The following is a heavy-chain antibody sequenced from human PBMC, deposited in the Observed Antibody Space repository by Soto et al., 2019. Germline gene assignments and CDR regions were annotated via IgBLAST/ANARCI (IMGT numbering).Heavy chain of an antibody. CDR2: IIPIFGTA. V-gene: IGHV1-69*13. D-gene: IGHD3-22*01. J-gene: IGHJ4*02. CDR1: GGTFSSYA. CDR3: ARDNGYYYDSSGYYWPFDY. Sequence: ASVKVSCKASGGTFSSYAISLVRQAPGQGLEWMGVIIPIFGTANYAQKFQGRVTITADESTSTAYMELSSLRSEDTAVYYCARDNGYYYDSSGYYWPFDYWGQGTLVTVSS.